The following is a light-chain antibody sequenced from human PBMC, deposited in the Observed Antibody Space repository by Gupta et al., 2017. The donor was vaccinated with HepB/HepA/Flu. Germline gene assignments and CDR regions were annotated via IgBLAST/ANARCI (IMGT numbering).Light chain of an antibody. Sequence: EIVMTQSPATLSVSPGEGATLSCRASQSVSSNLAWYQQKPGQAPRLLIYGASTRATGIPARFSGGGSGTEFTLTISSLQSEDFAVYYCQQYNNRPPWTFGQGTKVEIK. CDR3: QQYNNRPPWT. J-gene: IGKJ1*01. V-gene: IGKV3-15*01. CDR2: GAS. CDR1: QSVSSN.